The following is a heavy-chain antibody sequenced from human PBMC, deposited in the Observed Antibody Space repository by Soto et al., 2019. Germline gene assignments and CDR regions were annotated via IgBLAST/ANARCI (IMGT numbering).Heavy chain of an antibody. Sequence: QVQLQESGPGLVKPSQTLSLTCTVSGGSISSGGYYWSWIRQHPGKGLEWIGYIYHSGTTYYNPSLTRLVPISVDTSKNQFSLKLPSVTAADTAVYYCARVRGNPLLGWFDPWGQGTLVTVSS. J-gene: IGHJ5*02. CDR2: IYHSGTT. D-gene: IGHD2-2*01. CDR1: GGSISSGGYY. CDR3: ARVRGNPLLGWFDP. V-gene: IGHV4-31*01.